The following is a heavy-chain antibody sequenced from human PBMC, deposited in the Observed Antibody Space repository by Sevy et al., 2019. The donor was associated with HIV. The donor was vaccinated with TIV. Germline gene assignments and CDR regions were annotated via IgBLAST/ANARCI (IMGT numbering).Heavy chain of an antibody. CDR1: GGTFNNYG. Sequence: ASVKVSCKASGGTFNNYGINWVRQAPGQGLQWMGGILPLSGLVNYAQNLQGRVAITADESTRTVYMELSSLRFEDTAVYYCARDRPRGGDCYFLDSWGRGALVTVSS. V-gene: IGHV1-69*13. CDR3: ARDRPRGGDCYFLDS. J-gene: IGHJ4*02. CDR2: ILPLSGLV. D-gene: IGHD2-21*01.